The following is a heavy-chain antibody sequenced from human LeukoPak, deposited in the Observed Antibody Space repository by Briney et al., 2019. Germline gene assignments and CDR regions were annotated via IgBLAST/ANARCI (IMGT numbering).Heavy chain of an antibody. Sequence: PGGSLRLSCAASGFTFSSYSMNWVRQAPGKGLEWVSAISGSGGSTYYADSVKGRFTISRDNSKNTLFLQMNSLRAEDTAVYYCASTMMGVGTPFDYWGQGTLVTVSS. CDR3: ASTMMGVGTPFDY. CDR2: ISGSGGST. CDR1: GFTFSSYS. J-gene: IGHJ4*02. V-gene: IGHV3-23*01. D-gene: IGHD3-22*01.